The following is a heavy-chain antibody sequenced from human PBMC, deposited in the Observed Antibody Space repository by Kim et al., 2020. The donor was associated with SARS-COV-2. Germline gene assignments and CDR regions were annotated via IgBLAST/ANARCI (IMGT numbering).Heavy chain of an antibody. CDR3: ARRSWELSFDY. D-gene: IGHD1-26*01. J-gene: IGHJ4*02. CDR2: T. Sequence: TNYNPSLKSRVTISVDTSKNQFSLKLSSVTAADTAVYYCARRSWELSFDYWGQGTLVTVSS. V-gene: IGHV4-59*08.